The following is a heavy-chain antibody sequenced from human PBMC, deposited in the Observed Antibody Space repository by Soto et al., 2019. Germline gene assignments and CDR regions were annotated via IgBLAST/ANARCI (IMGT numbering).Heavy chain of an antibody. CDR2: IYYSGSA. V-gene: IGHV4-39*01. J-gene: IGHJ6*01. CDR1: GDSISSSDYY. Sequence: SETLSLTCTVSGDSISSSDYYWGWIRQPPGKGLEWIGNIYYSGSASYHPSLKSRVTISVDTSKNQVSLKLNSVTAADTAVYYCVGDTAMPKGGFYYYYYGMDVWGQGTTVTVSS. D-gene: IGHD5-18*01. CDR3: VGDTAMPKGGFYYYYYGMDV.